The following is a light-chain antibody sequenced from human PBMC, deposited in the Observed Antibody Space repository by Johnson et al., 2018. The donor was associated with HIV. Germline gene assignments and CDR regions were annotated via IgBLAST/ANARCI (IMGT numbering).Light chain of an antibody. CDR2: DTY. J-gene: IGLJ1*01. CDR3: GTWDSRLNAYG. V-gene: IGLV1-51*01. Sequence: QSVLTQPPSVSAAPGQKVTISCSGSSSNIGNNYVSWYQQLPGTAPKLLIYDTYKRFFEIPDRFSGSKSGTSATLGITGLQTGDEADYYCGTWDSRLNAYGFGAGTKFTVL. CDR1: SSNIGNNY.